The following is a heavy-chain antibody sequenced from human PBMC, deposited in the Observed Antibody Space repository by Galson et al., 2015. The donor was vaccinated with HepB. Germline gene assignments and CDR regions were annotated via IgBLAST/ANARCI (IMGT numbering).Heavy chain of an antibody. D-gene: IGHD6-13*01. Sequence: SVKVSCKASGYTFTSYAMNWVRQAPGQRLEWMGWINAGNGNTKYSQKFQGRVTITRDTSASTAYMELSSLKSEDTAVYYCARADFSWNVRSWTPYYFDYWGQGTLVTVSS. V-gene: IGHV1-3*01. CDR3: ARADFSWNVRSWTPYYFDY. CDR1: GYTFTSYA. J-gene: IGHJ4*02. CDR2: INAGNGNT.